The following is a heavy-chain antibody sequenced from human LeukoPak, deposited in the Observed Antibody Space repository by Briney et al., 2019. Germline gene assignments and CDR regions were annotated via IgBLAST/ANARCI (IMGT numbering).Heavy chain of an antibody. CDR2: ISAYNGNT. V-gene: IGHV1-18*01. CDR3: ARGAWFGELSATNWFDP. D-gene: IGHD3-10*01. Sequence: ASVKVSYKASGYTFTSYGISWVRQAPGQGLEWMGWISAYNGNTNYAQKVQGRVTMTTDTSTSTAYMELRSLRSDDTAVYYCARGAWFGELSATNWFDPWGQGTLVTVSS. CDR1: GYTFTSYG. J-gene: IGHJ5*02.